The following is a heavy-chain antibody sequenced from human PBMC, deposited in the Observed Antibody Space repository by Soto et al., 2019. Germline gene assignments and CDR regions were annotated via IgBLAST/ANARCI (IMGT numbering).Heavy chain of an antibody. CDR2: IYYSGST. CDR1: GGSISSSSYY. V-gene: IGHV4-39*01. D-gene: IGHD6-6*01. Sequence: SETLSLTCTVSGGSISSSSYYWGWIRQPPGKGLEWIGSIYYSGSTYYNPSLKSQVTISEDTSKNQFSLKLSSVTAADTAVYYCARHQYGAARYDYYYGMDVWGQGTTVTVSS. J-gene: IGHJ6*02. CDR3: ARHQYGAARYDYYYGMDV.